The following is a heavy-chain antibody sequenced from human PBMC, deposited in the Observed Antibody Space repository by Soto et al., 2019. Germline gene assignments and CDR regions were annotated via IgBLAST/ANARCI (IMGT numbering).Heavy chain of an antibody. D-gene: IGHD6-13*01. CDR1: GRSFSGYY. CDR2: INHSGST. V-gene: IGHV4-34*01. J-gene: IGHJ4*02. CDR3: ARIAAVDASDY. Sequence: SETLSLTCAVYGRSFSGYYWSWIRQPPGKGLEWIGEINHSGSTNYNPSLKSRVTISVDTSKNQFSLKLSSVTAADTAVYYCARIAAVDASDYWGQGTLVTVSS.